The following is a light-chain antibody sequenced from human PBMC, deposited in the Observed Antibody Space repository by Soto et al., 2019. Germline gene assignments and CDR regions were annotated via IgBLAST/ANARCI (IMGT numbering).Light chain of an antibody. Sequence: QSALTQPASVSGSPGQSITISCTGTSSDVGGYNYVSWYQQHPGKAPKLMIYEVSNRPSGVSNRFSGSKSGNTASLTISGLQAEDEADYYCSSDTSTGVFGTGTKVTVL. CDR1: SSDVGGYNY. V-gene: IGLV2-14*01. CDR2: EVS. J-gene: IGLJ1*01. CDR3: SSDTSTGV.